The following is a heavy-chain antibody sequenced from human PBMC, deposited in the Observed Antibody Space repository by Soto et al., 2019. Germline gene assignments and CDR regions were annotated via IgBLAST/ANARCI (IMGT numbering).Heavy chain of an antibody. V-gene: IGHV3-15*07. J-gene: IGHJ4*01. D-gene: IGHD2-2*01. CDR2: NKSKTDVGTT. CDR1: GFTFGSAW. Sequence: PGGSLRLSCAASGFTFGSAWINWVRQAPWKGLDGVDRNKSKTDVGTTEYAAPAKRRFAISRDDSNDSVYLEKNSLKMEDTGVYYCTTDSRFTMTLVRFDFWGHGTLVTVSS. CDR3: TTDSRFTMTLVRFDF.